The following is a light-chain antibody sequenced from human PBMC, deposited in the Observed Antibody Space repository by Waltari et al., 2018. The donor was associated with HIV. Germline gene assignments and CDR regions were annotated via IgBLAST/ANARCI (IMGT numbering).Light chain of an antibody. CDR1: SSDVGSYNF. Sequence: QSALTQPASVSGSPGQSITISCPGTSSDVGSYNFVSRYQQHPGKAPKLMIYEVSKRPSGVSTRFSGSKSGNTASLTISGLQAEDEADYYCCSYAGSSTWVFGGGTKLTVL. J-gene: IGLJ3*02. V-gene: IGLV2-23*02. CDR2: EVS. CDR3: CSYAGSSTWV.